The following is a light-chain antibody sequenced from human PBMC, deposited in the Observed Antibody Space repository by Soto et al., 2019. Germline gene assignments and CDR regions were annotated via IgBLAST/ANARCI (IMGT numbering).Light chain of an antibody. CDR2: DVR. J-gene: IGLJ2*01. CDR3: SSYTSSSTVI. Sequence: QSALTQPASVSGSPGQSITISCTGTSSDIGGYNYISWYQQLPGKAPKFIIYDVRNRPSGVSNRFSGSRSGNTASLTISGPQAEDEADYYCSSYTSSSTVIFGGGTKVTVL. V-gene: IGLV2-14*01. CDR1: SSDIGGYNY.